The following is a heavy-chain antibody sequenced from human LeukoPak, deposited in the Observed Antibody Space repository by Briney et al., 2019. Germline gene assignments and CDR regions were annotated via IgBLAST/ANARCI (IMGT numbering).Heavy chain of an antibody. V-gene: IGHV3-23*01. Sequence: GGSLRLSCAASGFTCSSYGMSWVRQAPGKGLEWVSAISGGGITTYYADSVKGRFTISRDNSKNTLYLQMNSLRAEDTAVYYCAKDRYNWNYFDYWGQGTLVTVSS. CDR3: AKDRYNWNYFDY. CDR1: GFTCSSYG. CDR2: ISGGGITT. J-gene: IGHJ4*02. D-gene: IGHD1-20*01.